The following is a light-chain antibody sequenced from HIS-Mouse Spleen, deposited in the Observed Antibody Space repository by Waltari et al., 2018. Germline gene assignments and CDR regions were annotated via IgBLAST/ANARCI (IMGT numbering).Light chain of an antibody. Sequence: SYELTQPPSVSVSPGQTARITCSGDALLKKYAYWYQQKSGQATVMVSYEDSNLTSGIPERFSGSSAGTMATCTISDAQVVDESDYYCYSTDSSGNHRVFGGGTKLTVL. V-gene: IGLV3-10*01. CDR1: ALLKKY. CDR2: EDS. J-gene: IGLJ2*01. CDR3: YSTDSSGNHRV.